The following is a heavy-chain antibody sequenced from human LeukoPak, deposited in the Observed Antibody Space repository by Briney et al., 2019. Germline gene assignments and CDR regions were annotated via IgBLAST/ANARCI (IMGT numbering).Heavy chain of an antibody. D-gene: IGHD4/OR15-4a*01. J-gene: IGHJ3*01. CDR1: GGSFSGYY. V-gene: IGHV4-34*01. CDR3: ARYGLLGLSEINAFDF. Sequence: SETLCLTCAVYGGSFSGYYWSWIRQPPGKGLEWLGEINHSGSTNYNPSLKRRVTISVDKSKNQFFHKLSSVTVADTAELYCARYGLLGLSEINAFDFWGQGTVVTVSS. CDR2: INHSGST.